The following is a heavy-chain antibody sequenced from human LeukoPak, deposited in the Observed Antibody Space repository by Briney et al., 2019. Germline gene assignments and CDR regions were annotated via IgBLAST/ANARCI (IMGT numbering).Heavy chain of an antibody. Sequence: PSETLSLTCTVSGGSMSSYYWRWIRQPPGRGLVWIAYMYYGGNTDYNPSLKSRVTISIDTSNNQFSLKLSSVTAADTAMYYCARHETGGSYPLKYWGQGLLVTVSS. CDR1: GGSMSSYY. CDR2: MYYGGNT. V-gene: IGHV4-59*08. CDR3: ARHETGGSYPLKY. J-gene: IGHJ4*02. D-gene: IGHD1-26*01.